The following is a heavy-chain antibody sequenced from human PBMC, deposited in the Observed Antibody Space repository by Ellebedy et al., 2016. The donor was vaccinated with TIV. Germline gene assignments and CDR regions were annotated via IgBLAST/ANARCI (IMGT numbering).Heavy chain of an antibody. CDR3: VSPIGGGVC. D-gene: IGHD2-15*01. J-gene: IGHJ4*02. CDR1: GFVFSRYS. CDR2: ISSSSLYI. Sequence: GGSLRLXXAASGFVFSRYSMNWVRQAPGKGLEWVSSISSSSLYILYADSVKGRFTSSRDNAKNSLYLQMNTLRVEDTAIYYCVSPIGGGVCWGQGTLVTVSS. V-gene: IGHV3-21*01.